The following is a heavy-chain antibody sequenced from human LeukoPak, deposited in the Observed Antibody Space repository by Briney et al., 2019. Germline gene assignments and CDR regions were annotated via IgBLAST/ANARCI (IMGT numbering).Heavy chain of an antibody. CDR2: SGNKASSYTT. Sequence: PGGSLRLSCAASGFTLSDHYIDWVRQAPGKGLEWVGRSGNKASSYTTEYAASVKGRFTLSRDDSKNSLYLQMNSLKSEDTAVYHCTRGYSGVSAYAFDIWGQGTMVTVSS. J-gene: IGHJ3*02. CDR3: TRGYSGVSAYAFDI. V-gene: IGHV3-72*01. D-gene: IGHD5-12*01. CDR1: GFTLSDHY.